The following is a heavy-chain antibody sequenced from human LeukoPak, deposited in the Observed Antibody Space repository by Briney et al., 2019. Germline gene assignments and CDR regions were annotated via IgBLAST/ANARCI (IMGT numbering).Heavy chain of an antibody. CDR3: ARRPRQPIRVGATGFDY. D-gene: IGHD1-26*01. CDR1: GGSSRGYY. V-gene: IGHV4-34*01. J-gene: IGHJ4*02. Sequence: PETPSLTCAVYGGSSRGYYSSWIRHPPGEGLEWSGEINHRVSTTYNTPLTSRVTTSEDTPKNQFSLKLSSVTAADTAVYYCARRPRQPIRVGATGFDYWGQGTLVTVSS. CDR2: INHRVST.